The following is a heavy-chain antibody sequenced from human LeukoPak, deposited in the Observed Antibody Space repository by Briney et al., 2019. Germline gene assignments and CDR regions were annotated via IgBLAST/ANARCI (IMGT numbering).Heavy chain of an antibody. D-gene: IGHD1-26*01. CDR3: ARDPGSRTDGYYFDY. J-gene: IGHJ4*02. CDR2: IWYDGSNK. V-gene: IGHV3-33*01. CDR1: GFTFSSYG. Sequence: GGSLRLSCAASGFTFSSYGMHWVRQAPGKGLEWVAVIWYDGSNKYYADSVKGRFTISRDNSKNTLYLQMNSLRAEDTAVYYCARDPGSRTDGYYFDYWGQGTLVTVSS.